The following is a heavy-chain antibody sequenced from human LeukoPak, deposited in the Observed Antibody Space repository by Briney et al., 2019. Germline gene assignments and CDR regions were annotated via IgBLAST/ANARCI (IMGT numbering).Heavy chain of an antibody. CDR2: IKSDGSST. Sequence: GGSLRLSCSASGFTFRGYTMHWVRQAPGKGLVWVSRIKSDGSSTSYADSVKGRFTISRDNTESTLYLQMNSLRAEDAAVYYCAREEYSGSYYGIDYWGQGTLVTVSS. J-gene: IGHJ4*02. CDR1: GFTFRGYT. CDR3: AREEYSGSYYGIDY. D-gene: IGHD1-26*01. V-gene: IGHV3-74*01.